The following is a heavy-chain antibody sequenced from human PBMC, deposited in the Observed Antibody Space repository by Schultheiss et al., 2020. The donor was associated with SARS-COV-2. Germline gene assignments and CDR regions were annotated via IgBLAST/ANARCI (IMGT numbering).Heavy chain of an antibody. V-gene: IGHV3-21*01. CDR2: ISSRSSYI. J-gene: IGHJ4*02. Sequence: GGSLRLSCAASGFTFSSYSMNWVRQAPGKGLEWVSSISSRSSYIYYADSVKGRFTISRDNAKNSLYLQMNSLRAEDTAVYYCARVGATSYSDYWCQGTLVTVSS. CDR1: GFTFSSYS. CDR3: ARVGATSYSDY. D-gene: IGHD1-26*01.